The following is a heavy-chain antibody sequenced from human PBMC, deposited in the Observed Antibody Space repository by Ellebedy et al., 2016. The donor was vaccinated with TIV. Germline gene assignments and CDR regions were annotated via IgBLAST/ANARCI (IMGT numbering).Heavy chain of an antibody. V-gene: IGHV1-8*01. CDR2: MHPNSGNT. CDR3: ACVFCSGGACYLDAFDI. J-gene: IGHJ3*02. D-gene: IGHD2-15*01. CDR1: GYTFSNND. Sequence: AASVKVSCKASGYTFSNNDINWVRQATGQGLEWMGWMHPNSGNTAYAQTFQGRVTMTWDASISTAYMELSSLRSEDTAVYYCACVFCSGGACYLDAFDIWGQGTMVTVSS.